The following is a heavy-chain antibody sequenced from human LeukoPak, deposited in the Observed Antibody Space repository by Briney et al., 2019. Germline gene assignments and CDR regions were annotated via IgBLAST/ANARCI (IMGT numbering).Heavy chain of an antibody. CDR3: ARLIPSTVPGY. CDR1: GGSISSSSYY. D-gene: IGHD4-17*01. V-gene: IGHV4-39*01. CDR2: IYYSGST. Sequence: PSETLSLTCTVSGGSISSSSYYWGWIRQPPGKGLEWIGSIYYSGSTYYNPSLKSRVTISVDTSKNQFSLKLSSVTAADTAVYYCARLIPSTVPGYWGQGTLVTVSS. J-gene: IGHJ4*02.